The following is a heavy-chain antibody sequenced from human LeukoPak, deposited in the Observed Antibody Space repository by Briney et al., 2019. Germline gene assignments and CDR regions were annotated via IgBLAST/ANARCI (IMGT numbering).Heavy chain of an antibody. J-gene: IGHJ4*02. CDR3: ARGGAATVKYYGDSY. Sequence: SGGSPRLSCAASGFTFSDYYMSWIRQAPGKGLDWVSYISSSGSTIYYADSVKGRFTISRDNAKNSLYLQMNSLRAEDTAVYYCARGGAATVKYYGDSYWGQGTLVTVSS. D-gene: IGHD4-17*01. V-gene: IGHV3-11*04. CDR1: GFTFSDYY. CDR2: ISSSGSTI.